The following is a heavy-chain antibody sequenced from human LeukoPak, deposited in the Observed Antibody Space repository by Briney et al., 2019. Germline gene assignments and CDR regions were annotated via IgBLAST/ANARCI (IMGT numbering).Heavy chain of an antibody. Sequence: PPGGSLRLSCEGSGFTFSNYWMSWVRQAPGKGLEWVANIQQHGSETYYGDSVKGRFTISRDNAKNSLYLQKNSLRAEDMALYYCAKAEGAGEFDYWGQGTLVTVSS. V-gene: IGHV3-7*03. CDR1: GFTFSNYW. D-gene: IGHD3-10*01. J-gene: IGHJ4*02. CDR3: AKAEGAGEFDY. CDR2: IQQHGSET.